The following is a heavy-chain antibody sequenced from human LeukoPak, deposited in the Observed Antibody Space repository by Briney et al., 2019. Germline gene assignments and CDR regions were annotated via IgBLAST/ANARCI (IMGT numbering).Heavy chain of an antibody. CDR1: GFTFSDHF. Sequence: GGSLRLSCAVSGFTFSDHFLDWVRQAPGKGLEWVGRSRNKAKSYTTEYAASVKGRFTISRDDSKNPLYLQMNSLKTEDTAVYYCVRVGSVAGSDYLDYWGQGTLVTVSS. CDR3: VRVGSVAGSDYLDY. V-gene: IGHV3-72*01. J-gene: IGHJ4*02. D-gene: IGHD6-19*01. CDR2: SRNKAKSYTT.